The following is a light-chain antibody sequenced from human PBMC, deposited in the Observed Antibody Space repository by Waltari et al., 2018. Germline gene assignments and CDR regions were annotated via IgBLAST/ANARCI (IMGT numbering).Light chain of an antibody. V-gene: IGKV4-1*01. Sequence: DIVMTESPDSLAVSLREGGSMNCKSGQSVLYSSNNYNYLAWYQQKPGQPPQLLIYGASTRESGVPDRFGGSGSGTHFTLTISSLQAEDVAVYYCQQDYESPYTFGQGTKLEIK. CDR2: GAS. CDR3: QQDYESPYT. J-gene: IGKJ2*01. CDR1: QSVLYSSNNYNY.